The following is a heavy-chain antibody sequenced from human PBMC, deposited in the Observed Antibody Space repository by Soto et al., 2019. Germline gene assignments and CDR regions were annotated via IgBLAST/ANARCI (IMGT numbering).Heavy chain of an antibody. CDR2: IHPEDSDT. J-gene: IGHJ5*01. D-gene: IGHD3-10*01. V-gene: IGHV5-51*01. CDR3: ARRDRTRGYNWFDS. Sequence: ESLKISCKGSGYSFSSHWIAWVRQMPGKGLECMGIIHPEDSDTRYSPSFQGQVTISADKSISTTFLQWSGLRASDTAIYYCARRDRTRGYNWFDSWGQVNQVTVSS. CDR1: GYSFSSHW.